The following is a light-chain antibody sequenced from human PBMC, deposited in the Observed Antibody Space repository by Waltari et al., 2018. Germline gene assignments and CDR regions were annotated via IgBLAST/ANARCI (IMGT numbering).Light chain of an antibody. V-gene: IGKV3-11*01. CDR1: QSVSSS. CDR2: DVS. CDR3: QQRDNWPSIT. J-gene: IGKJ5*01. Sequence: EIVLTQSPATLSLSPGERATLSCRASQSVSSSLGWYQQKPGQAPRLLIYDVSNRATDIPARFSDSGSGTDFTLTISSLEPEDFAVYYCQQRDNWPSITFGQGTRLEIK.